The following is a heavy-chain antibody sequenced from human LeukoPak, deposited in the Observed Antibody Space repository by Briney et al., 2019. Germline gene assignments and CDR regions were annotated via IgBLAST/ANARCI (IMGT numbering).Heavy chain of an antibody. CDR1: GYTFTGYY. D-gene: IGHD1-1*01. CDR2: INPNSGGT. CDR3: ARVGGTGTLTWDAFDI. V-gene: IGHV1-2*02. Sequence: ASVKVSCKASGYTFTGYYMHWVRQAPGQGLEWMGWINPNSGGTNYAQKFQGRVTMTRNTSISTAYMELSSLRSEDTAVYYCARVGGTGTLTWDAFDIWGQGTTVTVSS. J-gene: IGHJ3*02.